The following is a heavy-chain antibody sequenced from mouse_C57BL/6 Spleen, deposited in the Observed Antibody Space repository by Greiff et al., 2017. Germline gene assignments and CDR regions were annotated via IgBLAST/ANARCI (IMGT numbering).Heavy chain of an antibody. Sequence: VQLQPPGTELVKPGSSLMLSCMASGHTFTRYWMHWVKQRPGQGLEWIGNINPSNGGTHYNEKFKSKATLTVDKSSSTASMQLNSLTSKDAAVDDRARFQSQTLSSSNAMDYWGQGTSVTVSS. CDR1: GHTFTRYW. D-gene: IGHD1-1*01. J-gene: IGHJ4*01. V-gene: IGHV1-53*01. CDR3: ARFQSQTLSSSNAMDY. CDR2: INPSNGGT.